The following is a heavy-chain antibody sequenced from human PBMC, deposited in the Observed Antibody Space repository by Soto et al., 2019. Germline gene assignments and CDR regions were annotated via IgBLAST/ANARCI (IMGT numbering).Heavy chain of an antibody. D-gene: IGHD1-26*01. J-gene: IGHJ4*02. CDR2: VIPMFGSS. V-gene: IGHV1-69*01. CDR3: ARGRGSGTYAPVGY. CDR1: GGTFSSYA. Sequence: QVQLVQSGAEAKKPGSSVKVSCKASGGTFSSYAISWVRQAPGQGLEWMGGVIPMFGSSNYAQKFQGRVTITADESTSTAYMELNSLRFEDTAVYDCARGRGSGTYAPVGYWGQGTLVTVSS.